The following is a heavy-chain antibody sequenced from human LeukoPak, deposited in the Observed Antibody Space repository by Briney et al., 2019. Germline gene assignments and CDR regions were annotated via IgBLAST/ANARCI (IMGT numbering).Heavy chain of an antibody. Sequence: ASVKVSCKASGYAFTGYYIHWVRQAPGQGLEWMGWINPNSGGTNYAQKFQGRVTMTRDTSISTAYVELSRLRSDDTAVYYCVRGQCELLSFFDYWGQGTLVTVSS. CDR2: INPNSGGT. V-gene: IGHV1-2*02. J-gene: IGHJ4*02. D-gene: IGHD1-26*01. CDR1: GYAFTGYY. CDR3: VRGQCELLSFFDY.